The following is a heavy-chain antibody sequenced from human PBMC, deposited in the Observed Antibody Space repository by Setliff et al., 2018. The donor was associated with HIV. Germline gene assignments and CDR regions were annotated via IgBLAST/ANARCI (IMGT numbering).Heavy chain of an antibody. D-gene: IGHD6-6*01. Sequence: SETLSLTCTVSGGSINKSYWGWIRQPPGKGLECIGYIQYTGRTDYNPSLKSRATISKDTSKNQFSLKLSSVTAADTAVYYCARHVGYSSSSLDYWGQGTLVTVSS. CDR2: IQYTGRT. V-gene: IGHV4-59*08. CDR3: ARHVGYSSSSLDY. J-gene: IGHJ4*02. CDR1: GGSINKSY.